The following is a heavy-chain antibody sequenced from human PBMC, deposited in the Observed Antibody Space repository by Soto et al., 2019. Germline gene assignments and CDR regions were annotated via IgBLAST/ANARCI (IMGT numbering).Heavy chain of an antibody. CDR1: GVTFSNAW. J-gene: IGHJ5*02. Sequence: PGGSLRLSCASSGVTFSNAWMSWVRQAPGKGLEWVGRIKSKTDGGTTDYAAPVKGRFTISRDDSKNTLYLQMNSLKTEDTAVYYCTMTLGYCSGGSCYGRGSWGQGTMVTVSS. CDR2: IKSKTDGGTT. CDR3: TMTLGYCSGGSCYGRGS. D-gene: IGHD2-15*01. V-gene: IGHV3-15*01.